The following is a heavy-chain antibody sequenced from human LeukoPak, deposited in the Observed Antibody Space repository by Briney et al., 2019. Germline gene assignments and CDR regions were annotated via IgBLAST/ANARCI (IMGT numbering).Heavy chain of an antibody. D-gene: IGHD6-13*01. CDR1: GLTFSDYG. CDR3: AKDGTNSRSWHYFEQ. Sequence: GGSLRLSCAASGLTFSDYGMHWVRQAPGKGLEWVADIWYDGSHKYYADSVKGRFTISRDNFKNTLYLQMNSLRVEDTAVYYCAKDGTNSRSWHYFEQWGQGTLVTVSS. J-gene: IGHJ4*02. CDR2: IWYDGSHK. V-gene: IGHV3-33*03.